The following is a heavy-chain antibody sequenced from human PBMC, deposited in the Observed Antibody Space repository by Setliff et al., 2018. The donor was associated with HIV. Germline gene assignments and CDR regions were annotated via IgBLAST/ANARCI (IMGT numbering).Heavy chain of an antibody. CDR3: ARRSLDSSGYYPDRYFDL. CDR2: INPDDSDI. V-gene: IGHV5-51*01. D-gene: IGHD3-22*01. J-gene: IGHJ2*01. Sequence: PGESLKISCKGSGYSFSNYWIGWVRQMPGKGLEWMGIINPDDSDIRYSPSFQGQVTISADKSISTAYLQWSSLKASDTAMYYCARRSLDSSGYYPDRYFDLWGRGTLVTVSS. CDR1: GYSFSNYW.